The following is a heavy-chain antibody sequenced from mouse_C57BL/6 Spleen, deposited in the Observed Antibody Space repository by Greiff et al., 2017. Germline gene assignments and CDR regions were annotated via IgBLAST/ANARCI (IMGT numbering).Heavy chain of an antibody. V-gene: IGHV1-80*01. CDR3: SRLDYGSSYGYFDV. CDR2: IYPGDGDT. J-gene: IGHJ1*03. CDR1: GYAFSSYW. D-gene: IGHD1-1*01. Sequence: QVQLQQSGAELVKPGASVKISCKASGYAFSSYWMNWVKQRPGKGLEWIGQIYPGDGDTNYNGKFKGKATLTADKSSSTAYMQLSSLTSDDSAVYFCSRLDYGSSYGYFDVWGTGTTVTVSS.